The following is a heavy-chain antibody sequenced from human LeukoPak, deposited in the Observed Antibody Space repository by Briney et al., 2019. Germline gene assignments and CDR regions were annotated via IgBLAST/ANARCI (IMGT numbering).Heavy chain of an antibody. CDR2: ISWDGGST. D-gene: IGHD3-3*01. J-gene: IGHJ4*02. V-gene: IGHV3-43D*04. Sequence: GGSLRLSXAASGFTFDDYAMHWVRQAPGKGLEWISLISWDGGSTYYADSVKGRFTISRDNSKNSLYLQMNSLRAEDTALYYCARGVVIDYFDYWGQGTLVTVSS. CDR1: GFTFDDYA. CDR3: ARGVVIDYFDY.